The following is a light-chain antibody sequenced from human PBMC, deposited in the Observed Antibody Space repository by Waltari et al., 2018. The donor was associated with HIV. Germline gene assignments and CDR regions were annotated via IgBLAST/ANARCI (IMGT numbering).Light chain of an antibody. CDR2: AAS. Sequence: DIQMTQSPSALSASVGDRVTITCRASQNINSYLNWYQQKRGRAPKLLIYAASSLQSGVPSRFSGSGSGTDFTLTISSLQPEDFATYYCQQTYSTLALTFGGGTKVEIK. J-gene: IGKJ4*01. CDR3: QQTYSTLALT. V-gene: IGKV1-39*01. CDR1: QNINSY.